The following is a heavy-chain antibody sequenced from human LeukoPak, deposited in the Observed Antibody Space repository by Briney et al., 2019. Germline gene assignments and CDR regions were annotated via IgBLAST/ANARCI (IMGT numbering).Heavy chain of an antibody. D-gene: IGHD4-17*01. J-gene: IGHJ4*02. CDR3: ARDLGDYVPLVDY. V-gene: IGHV3-21*01. CDR1: GFTFSSYS. CDR2: ISSSSSYI. Sequence: GESPKTSCAASGFTFSSYSMNWVRQAPGKGLEWVSSISSSSSYIYYADSVKGRFTISRDNAKNSLYLQMNSLRAEDTAVYYCARDLGDYVPLVDYWGQGTLVTVSS.